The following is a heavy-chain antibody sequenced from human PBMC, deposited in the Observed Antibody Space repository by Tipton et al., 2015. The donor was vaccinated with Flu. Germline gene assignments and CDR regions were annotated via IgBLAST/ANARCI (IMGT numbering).Heavy chain of an antibody. V-gene: IGHV4-59*11. D-gene: IGHD1-26*01. CDR2: IYNSGST. CDR3: ARAGSYYCLDY. Sequence: LRLSCYVSGGSMSSQYWSWIRQPSGKGLEWIGYIYNSGSTDFNPSLKSRVTISLDTAKNQFSLKLSSVTAADTAVYYCARAGSYYCLDYWGQGTLVTVSS. J-gene: IGHJ4*02. CDR1: GGSMSSQY.